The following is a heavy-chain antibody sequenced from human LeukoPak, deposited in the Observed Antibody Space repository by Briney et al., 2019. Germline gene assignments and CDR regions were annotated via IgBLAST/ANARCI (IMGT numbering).Heavy chain of an antibody. V-gene: IGHV3-74*01. Sequence: GGSLRLSCAASGFPFSSYWMHWVRQAPGKGLVWFSRIHNDGSSTNYSDSVKGRFTISRDNAKNTLYLQMNSLRAEDTAVYYCARDGHYDYVWGTYRYEPHAFDVWGQGTMVTVSS. CDR3: ARDGHYDYVWGTYRYEPHAFDV. D-gene: IGHD3-16*02. CDR2: IHNDGSST. CDR1: GFPFSSYW. J-gene: IGHJ3*01.